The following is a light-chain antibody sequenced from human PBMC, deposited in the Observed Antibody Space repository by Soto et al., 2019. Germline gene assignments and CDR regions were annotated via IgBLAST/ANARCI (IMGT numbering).Light chain of an antibody. CDR1: QSVRGGY. CDR2: GAS. J-gene: IGKJ1*01. V-gene: IGKV3-20*01. CDR3: QQYNNWPRT. Sequence: IVLTQSPAPPSLSPGERATLSCRGRQSVRGGYFAWYQQKPGQAARLLIVGASSRATGIPDRFSGGGSGTDFTLTIDRLEPEDFAVYYCQQYNNWPRTFRQGTTVDIK.